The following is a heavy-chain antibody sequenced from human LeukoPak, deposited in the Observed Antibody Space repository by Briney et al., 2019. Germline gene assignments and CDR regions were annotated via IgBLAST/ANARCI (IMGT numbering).Heavy chain of an antibody. V-gene: IGHV1-46*01. CDR3: AKSSGQIHFDY. Sequence: ASVKVSCKASGYTFTSYYMHWVRQAPGQGLEWMGIINPSGGSTSYAQEFQGRVTMTRDTSTSTVYMELSSLRSEDTAVYYCAKSSGQIHFDYWGQGTLVTVSS. CDR2: INPSGGST. D-gene: IGHD6-19*01. J-gene: IGHJ4*02. CDR1: GYTFTSYY.